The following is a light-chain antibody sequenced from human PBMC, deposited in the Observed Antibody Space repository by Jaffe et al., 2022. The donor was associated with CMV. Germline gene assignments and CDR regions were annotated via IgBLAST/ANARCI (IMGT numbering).Light chain of an antibody. CDR1: QSVTNNY. V-gene: IGKV3-20*01. Sequence: EIVLTQSPGTLSLSPGEGATLSCRASQSVTNNYLAWYQQKPGQAPRLLIYGASSRATGIPDRFSGSGSGTDFTLTISRLEPEDFAVYYCQQYANSPRYTFGQGTKLEIK. CDR3: QQYANSPRYT. CDR2: GAS. J-gene: IGKJ2*01.